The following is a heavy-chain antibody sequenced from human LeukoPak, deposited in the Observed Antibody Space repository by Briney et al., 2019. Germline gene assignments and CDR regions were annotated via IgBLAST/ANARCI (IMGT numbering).Heavy chain of an antibody. J-gene: IGHJ5*02. V-gene: IGHV3-30-3*01. D-gene: IGHD6-6*01. CDR2: ISYDGSNK. CDR1: GFTFSSYA. CDR3: ARDWLDGSSYSWFDP. Sequence: PGRSLRLSCAAPGFTFSSYAMHWVRQAPGKGLEGVAVISYDGSNKYYADSVKGRFTISRDNSKNTLYLQMNSLRAEDTAVYYCARDWLDGSSYSWFDPWGQGTLVTVSS.